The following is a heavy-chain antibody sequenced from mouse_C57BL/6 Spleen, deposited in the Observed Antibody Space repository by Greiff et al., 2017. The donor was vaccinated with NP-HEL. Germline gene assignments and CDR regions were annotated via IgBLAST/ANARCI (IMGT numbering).Heavy chain of an antibody. V-gene: IGHV5-17*01. D-gene: IGHD2-2*01. Sequence: EVMLVESGGGLVKPGGSLKLSCAASGFTFSDYGMHWVRQAPEKGLEWVAYISSGSSTIYYADTVKGRFTISRDNAKNTLFLQMTSLRSEDTAMYYCGFYYGYLYYYAMDYWGQGTSVTVSS. CDR2: ISSGSSTI. CDR3: GFYYGYLYYYAMDY. J-gene: IGHJ4*01. CDR1: GFTFSDYG.